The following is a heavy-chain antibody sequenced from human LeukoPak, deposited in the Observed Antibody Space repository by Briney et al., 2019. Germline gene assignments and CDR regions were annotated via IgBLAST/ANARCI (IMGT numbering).Heavy chain of an antibody. CDR2: IFRTGST. CDR3: AREAVVDFSPFDY. Sequence: NSSETLSLTCTVSGGSIGSSSYYWGWIRQPPGKGLEWIGSIFRTGSTYYTASLKSRVTISVDKSKNQFSLKLTSVTAADTAVYYCAREAVVDFSPFDYWGQGTLVTVSS. J-gene: IGHJ4*02. D-gene: IGHD3-9*01. V-gene: IGHV4-39*07. CDR1: GGSIGSSSYY.